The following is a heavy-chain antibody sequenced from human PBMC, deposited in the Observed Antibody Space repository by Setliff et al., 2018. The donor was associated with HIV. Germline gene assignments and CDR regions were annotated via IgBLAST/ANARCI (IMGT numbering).Heavy chain of an antibody. CDR3: ARGMGGSQVGGDAFDI. CDR2: IYYSGST. Sequence: PAETLSLTCTVSGGSFSSGDYYWSWIRQQPGKGLAWIGYIYYSGSTYYNPSLKSRVTISGDTSKNHFSLKLSSVTAADTAVYYWARGMGGSQVGGDAFDIWGQGTTVTVSS. CDR1: GGSFSSGDYY. J-gene: IGHJ3*02. V-gene: IGHV4-30-4*08. D-gene: IGHD1-26*01.